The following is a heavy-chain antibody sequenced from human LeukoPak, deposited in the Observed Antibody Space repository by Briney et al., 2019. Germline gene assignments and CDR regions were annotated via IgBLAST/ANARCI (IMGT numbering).Heavy chain of an antibody. CDR2: IYSGGST. CDR3: ARDLHGGYCSGGSCPYYYGMDV. D-gene: IGHD2-15*01. CDR1: GFTVSSNY. J-gene: IGHJ6*02. Sequence: GGSLRLSCAASGFTVSSNYMSWVRQAPGKGLEWVSVIYSGGSTYYADSVKGRFTISRDNSKNTLYLQMNSLRAEDTAVYYCARDLHGGYCSGGSCPYYYGMDVWGQGTTVTVSS. V-gene: IGHV3-53*01.